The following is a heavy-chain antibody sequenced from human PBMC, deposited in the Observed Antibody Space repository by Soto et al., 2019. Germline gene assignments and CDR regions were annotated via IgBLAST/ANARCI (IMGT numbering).Heavy chain of an antibody. D-gene: IGHD6-19*01. V-gene: IGHV5-51*01. J-gene: IGHJ4*02. CDR1: GYSFNSNW. CDR3: ARLFDTSGWYHY. Sequence: PGESLKISCKGSGYSFNSNWIGWVRQMPGKGLERMGIIYPGDSDTRYSPSFQGQVTISADKSTTTAYLQWSSLRASDSAMYYCARLFDTSGWYHYWGQGTLVTGSS. CDR2: IYPGDSDT.